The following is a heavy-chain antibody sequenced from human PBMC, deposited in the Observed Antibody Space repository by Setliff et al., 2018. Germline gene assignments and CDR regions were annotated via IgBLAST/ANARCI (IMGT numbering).Heavy chain of an antibody. CDR2: IIPMFEKT. J-gene: IGHJ2*01. Sequence: SVKVSCKVSGGTFRTYEINWVRQAPGQGFEWMGRIIPMFEKTNYAQKFQGRVTITADESTTTTYMELSSLRSDDTAVYYRATIYGYNSLAWYSDLWGRGTLVTVSS. CDR3: ATIYGYNSLAWYSDL. V-gene: IGHV1-69*13. CDR1: GGTFRTYE. D-gene: IGHD5-18*01.